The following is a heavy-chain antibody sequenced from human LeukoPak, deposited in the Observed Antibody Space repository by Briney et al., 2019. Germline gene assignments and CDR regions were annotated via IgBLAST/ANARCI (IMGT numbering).Heavy chain of an antibody. CDR3: ARGGSGANDY. D-gene: IGHD2-15*01. Sequence: GGSLRLSCAASGFTFSNYWMHWVRQAPVKGLVWVSRINSDGSSTSYADSVKGRFTISRDNAKNTLCMQMNSLRAEDTAVYYCARGGSGANDYWGQGTLVTVSS. CDR2: INSDGSST. V-gene: IGHV3-74*01. CDR1: GFTFSNYW. J-gene: IGHJ4*02.